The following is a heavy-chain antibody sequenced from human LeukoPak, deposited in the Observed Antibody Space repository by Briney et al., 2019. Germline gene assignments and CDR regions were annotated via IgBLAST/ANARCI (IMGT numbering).Heavy chain of an antibody. D-gene: IGHD3-9*01. CDR3: GGGGRYFDWLFFHPSPFDY. J-gene: IGHJ4*02. CDR1: GGSISSYY. CDR2: IYYSGST. V-gene: IGHV4-59*01. Sequence: PSETLSLTCTVSGGSISSYYWSWIRQPPGKGLEWIGYIYYSGSTNYNRSLKSRVTISVDTSKNQFAQKLSSVTAADTAVYYFGGGGRYFDWLFFHPSPFDYWGQGTLVTVSS.